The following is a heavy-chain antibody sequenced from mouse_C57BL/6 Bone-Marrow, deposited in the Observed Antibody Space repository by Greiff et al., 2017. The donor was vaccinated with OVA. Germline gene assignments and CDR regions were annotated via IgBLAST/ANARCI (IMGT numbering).Heavy chain of an antibody. V-gene: IGHV5-6*01. J-gene: IGHJ4*01. CDR2: ISSGGSYT. CDR3: ARQGFVLLRHYAMDY. D-gene: IGHD1-1*01. Sequence: EVKLVESGGDLVKPGGSLKLSCAASGFTFSSYGMSWVRQTPDQRLEWVATISSGGSYTYYPDSVKGRFTISRDNAKNTLYLQMSSLKSEDTAMYYCARQGFVLLRHYAMDYWGQGTSVTVSS. CDR1: GFTFSSYG.